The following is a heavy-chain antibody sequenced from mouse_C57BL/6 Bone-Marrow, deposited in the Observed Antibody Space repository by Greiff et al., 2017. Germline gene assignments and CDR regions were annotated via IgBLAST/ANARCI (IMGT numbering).Heavy chain of an antibody. V-gene: IGHV1-42*01. CDR3: ARKGYDGYYFDY. CDR1: GYSFTGYY. CDR2: INPSTGGT. D-gene: IGHD2-2*01. Sequence: VQLQQSGPELVKPGASVKISCKASGYSFTGYYMNWVKQSPEKSLEWIGEINPSTGGTTYNQKFKAKATLTVDKSSSTAYMQLKSLTSEDSAVYYCARKGYDGYYFDYWGQGTTLTVSS. J-gene: IGHJ2*01.